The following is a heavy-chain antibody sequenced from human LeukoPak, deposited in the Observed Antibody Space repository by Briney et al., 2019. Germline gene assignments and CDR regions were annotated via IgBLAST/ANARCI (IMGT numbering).Heavy chain of an antibody. V-gene: IGHV1-18*01. J-gene: IGHJ4*02. Sequence: ASVKVSCKASGYTFTKFGISWVRQAPGQEFEWMGWISPYNDNTNYAKKFQGRVTLTTDASTSTAYMELRGLTSDDTAVYYCAREPSGLLFDYWGLGTLVTVSS. CDR1: GYTFTKFG. CDR3: AREPSGLLFDY. CDR2: ISPYNDNT. D-gene: IGHD6-25*01.